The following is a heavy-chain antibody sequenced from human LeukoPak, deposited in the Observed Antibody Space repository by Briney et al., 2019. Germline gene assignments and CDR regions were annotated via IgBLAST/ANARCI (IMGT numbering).Heavy chain of an antibody. CDR2: IYYSGST. CDR1: GGSISSSSYY. V-gene: IGHV4-39*07. Sequence: SETLSLTCTVSGGSISSSSYYWGWIRQPPGKGLECIGNIYYSGSTYYNPSLKSRVTISVDTSKNQFSLKLSSVTAADTAVYYCASEPASYYYYYMDVWGKGTTVTISS. J-gene: IGHJ6*03. D-gene: IGHD1-14*01. CDR3: ASEPASYYYYYMDV.